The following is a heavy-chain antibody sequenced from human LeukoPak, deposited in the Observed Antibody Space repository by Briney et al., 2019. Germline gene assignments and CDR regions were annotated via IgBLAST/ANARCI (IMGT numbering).Heavy chain of an antibody. V-gene: IGHV5-10-1*01. D-gene: IGHD5-12*01. Sequence: GGSLILSCKGSGYSFSSYWISWARQMPGKGLEWMGRIHPSDSYINYSPSFQGHVTISADKSISTAYLQWSSLKATDTAMYYCARRGGYDPGAFDIWGQGTMVTVSS. CDR2: IHPSDSYI. CDR1: GYSFSSYW. CDR3: ARRGGYDPGAFDI. J-gene: IGHJ3*02.